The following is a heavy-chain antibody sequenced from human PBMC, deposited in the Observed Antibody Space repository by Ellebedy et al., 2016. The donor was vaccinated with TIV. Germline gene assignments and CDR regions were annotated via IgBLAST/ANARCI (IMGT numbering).Heavy chain of an antibody. D-gene: IGHD3-22*01. J-gene: IGHJ3*01. CDR1: RGTHSGNTFF. Sequence: SETLPLTXTVSRGTHSGNTFFLAWICQPPGKGLAWIGSMDYGGTTNYHPSLNSRVTISMGTSKNQFSLKLRSVTAADTAVYYCARRAIALIVVADDFPLWGQGTMVSVSS. V-gene: IGHV4-39*07. CDR2: MDYGGTT. CDR3: ARRAIALIVVADDFPL.